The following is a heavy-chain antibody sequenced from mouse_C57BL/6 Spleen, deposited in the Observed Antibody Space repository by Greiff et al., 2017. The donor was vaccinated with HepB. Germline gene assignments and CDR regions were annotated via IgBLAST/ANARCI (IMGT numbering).Heavy chain of an antibody. J-gene: IGHJ4*01. D-gene: IGHD2-4*01. CDR1: GFTFSDYY. V-gene: IGHV5-16*01. Sequence: EVKLMESEGGLVQPGSSMKLSCTASGFTFSDYYMAWVRQVPEKGLEWVANINYDGSSTYYLDSLKSRFIISRDNAKNLLYLQMSSLKSEDTATDYCARYDYGYAMDYWGQGTSVTVSS. CDR3: ARYDYGYAMDY. CDR2: INYDGSST.